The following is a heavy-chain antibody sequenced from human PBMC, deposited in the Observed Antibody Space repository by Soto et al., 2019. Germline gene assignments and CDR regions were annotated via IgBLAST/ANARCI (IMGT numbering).Heavy chain of an antibody. V-gene: IGHV3-23*01. CDR2: ISGSGGST. CDR1: GXTISNYA. J-gene: IGHJ6*02. D-gene: IGHD3-9*01. Sequence: GSLRLTCAPSGXTISNYAISWVRQAPEKGLELVSAISGSGGSTYYADSVKGRFNISRDNSKNTLYPQMNSLRAADAAVYYCAKDLVLRYFDWLPYGMDVWGQGTTGTVS. CDR3: AKDLVLRYFDWLPYGMDV.